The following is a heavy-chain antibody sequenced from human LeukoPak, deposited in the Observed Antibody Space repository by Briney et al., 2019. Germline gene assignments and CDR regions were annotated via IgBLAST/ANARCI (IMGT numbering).Heavy chain of an antibody. J-gene: IGHJ4*02. CDR3: AREGGAPGHTNEFDY. Sequence: SETLSLTCTVSGGSLSTYYWSWIRQTPGKGLEWIGHITFTGNTNYNPSLKSRVTISLGTSNNQFSLELKAVTAADTAVYYCAREGGAPGHTNEFDYWGQGILVTVSS. CDR2: ITFTGNT. D-gene: IGHD1-1*01. CDR1: GGSLSTYY. V-gene: IGHV4-59*01.